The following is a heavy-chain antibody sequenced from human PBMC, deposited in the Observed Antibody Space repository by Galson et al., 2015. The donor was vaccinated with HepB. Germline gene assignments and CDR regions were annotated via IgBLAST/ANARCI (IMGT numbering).Heavy chain of an antibody. CDR3: ARTAYCGGDCYFPFDP. CDR1: GGSISSGGYY. Sequence: TLSLTCTVSGGSISSGGYYWSWIRQHPGKGLEWIGYIYYSGSTYYNPSLKSRVTISVDTSKNQFSLKLSSVTAADTAVYYCARTAYCGGDCYFPFDPWGQGTLVTVSS. V-gene: IGHV4-31*03. J-gene: IGHJ5*02. CDR2: IYYSGST. D-gene: IGHD2-21*01.